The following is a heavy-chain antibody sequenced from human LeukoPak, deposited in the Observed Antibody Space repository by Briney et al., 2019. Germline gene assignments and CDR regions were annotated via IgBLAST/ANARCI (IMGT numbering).Heavy chain of an antibody. D-gene: IGHD2-2*01. J-gene: IGHJ4*02. CDR1: GYTFTGYY. V-gene: IGHV1-2*02. CDR3: ARLYCTSTSCSNHFDF. CDR2: INPNSGGT. Sequence: ASVKVSCKASGYTFTGYYMHWVRQAPGQGLEWMGWINPNSGGTSYAQKFQGRVTMTADTSISTAYMELSRLRSDDTAVYYCARLYCTSTSCSNHFDFWGQGTLVTVSS.